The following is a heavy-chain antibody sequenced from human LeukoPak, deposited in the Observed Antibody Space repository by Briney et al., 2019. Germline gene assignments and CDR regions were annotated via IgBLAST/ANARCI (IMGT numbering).Heavy chain of an antibody. CDR2: ISGSGDSS. Sequence: GGSLTLSCAASGFTFRNYAMSWVRQAPGKGLEWVSVISGSGDSSYYADSVKGRFTISRDNSKNALYLQMNSLRAEDTAVYYCAKGDRVVVVVAAVYWGQGTLVTVSS. D-gene: IGHD2-15*01. J-gene: IGHJ4*02. CDR3: AKGDRVVVVVAAVY. CDR1: GFTFRNYA. V-gene: IGHV3-23*01.